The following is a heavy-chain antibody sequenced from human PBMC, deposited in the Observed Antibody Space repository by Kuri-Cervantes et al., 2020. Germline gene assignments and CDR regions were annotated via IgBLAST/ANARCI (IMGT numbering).Heavy chain of an antibody. J-gene: IGHJ4*02. V-gene: IGHV1-69*05. CDR2: IIPIFGTA. Sequence: SVKVSCKASGGTFSSYAISWVRQAPGQGLKWMGGIIPIFGTANYAQKFQGRVTMTRDTSTSAVYMELSSLRSEDTAVYYCARHDGDHGLNYFDYWGQGTLVTVSS. CDR1: GGTFSSYA. D-gene: IGHD4-17*01. CDR3: ARHDGDHGLNYFDY.